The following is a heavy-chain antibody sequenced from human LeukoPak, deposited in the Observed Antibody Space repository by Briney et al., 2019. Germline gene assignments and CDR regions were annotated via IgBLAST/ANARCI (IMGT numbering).Heavy chain of an antibody. CDR3: ARENYGGNVCY. Sequence: GASVKVSCKASGGTFSSYAISWVRQAPGQGLEWMGGIIPIFGTANYAQKFQGRVTITADESTSTAYMELRSLRSDDTAVYYCARENYGGNVCYWGQGTLVTVSS. J-gene: IGHJ4*02. CDR1: GGTFSSYA. D-gene: IGHD4-23*01. CDR2: IIPIFGTA. V-gene: IGHV1-69*13.